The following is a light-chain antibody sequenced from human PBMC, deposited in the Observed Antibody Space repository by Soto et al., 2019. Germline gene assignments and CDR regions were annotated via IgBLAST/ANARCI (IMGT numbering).Light chain of an antibody. Sequence: QSALTQPRSVSGSPGQSVTISCSGTDNDVGGYNFVSWYQQHPGKAPKLMLFDVSKRPSGVPGRFSGSKSGNTASLTISGLQAEDEADYYCCSFAGSLNFVFGTGTSSPS. CDR3: CSFAGSLNFV. CDR1: DNDVGGYNF. J-gene: IGLJ1*01. V-gene: IGLV2-11*01. CDR2: DVS.